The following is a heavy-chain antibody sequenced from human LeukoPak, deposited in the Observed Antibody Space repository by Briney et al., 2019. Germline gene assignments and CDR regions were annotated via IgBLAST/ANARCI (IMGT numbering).Heavy chain of an antibody. CDR2: IYYSGST. Sequence: SQTLSLTCTVSGDSISSGDYYWSWIRQPPGKGLEWIGYIYYSGSTYYNPSLKSRVTISVDTSKNQFSLKLNSVTAADTAVYYCARHIAAAGVWVLDYWGQGTLVTVSS. CDR1: GDSISSGDYY. V-gene: IGHV4-30-4*01. CDR3: ARHIAAAGVWVLDY. J-gene: IGHJ4*02. D-gene: IGHD6-13*01.